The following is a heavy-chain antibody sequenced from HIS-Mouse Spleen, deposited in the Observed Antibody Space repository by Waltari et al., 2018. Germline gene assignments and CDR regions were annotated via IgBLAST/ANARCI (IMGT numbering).Heavy chain of an antibody. V-gene: IGHV4-34*01. CDR2: INHSGST. CDR1: GGSFSCYY. D-gene: IGHD7-27*01. J-gene: IGHJ4*02. CDR3: ARGPLGVKDY. Sequence: QVQLQPWGAGLLKPSETLSLTCAVHGGSFSCYYWSWIRQPPGKGLEWIGEINHSGSTNYNPSLKSRVTISVDTSKNQFSLKLSSVTAADTAVYYCARGPLGVKDYWGQGTLVTVSS.